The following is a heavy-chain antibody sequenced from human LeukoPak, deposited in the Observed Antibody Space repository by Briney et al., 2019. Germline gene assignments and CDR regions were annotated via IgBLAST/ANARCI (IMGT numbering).Heavy chain of an antibody. Sequence: GRSLRLSCAASGFTFNNYGMHCVRQAPGKGLDWVAVISYDGSKKYYADSVKGRFTISRDNSKNTLYLQMNSLRAEDTAVYYCAKEYRNGWYYFDYWGQGTLVIVSS. D-gene: IGHD6-19*01. CDR1: GFTFNNYG. V-gene: IGHV3-30*18. J-gene: IGHJ4*02. CDR3: AKEYRNGWYYFDY. CDR2: ISYDGSKK.